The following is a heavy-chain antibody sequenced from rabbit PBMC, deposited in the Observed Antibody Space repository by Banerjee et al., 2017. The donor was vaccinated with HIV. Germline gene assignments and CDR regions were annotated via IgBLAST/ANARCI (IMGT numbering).Heavy chain of an antibody. CDR1: GFSFSDAYY. Sequence: QEQLEESGGDLVKPGASLTLTCTASGFSFSDAYYMCWVRQAPGKGLEWIACIYSGSSGRAYYASWAKGRFTISKTSSTTVTLQMTSLTAADTATYFCARGLTLVDLRGPGTLVTVS. D-gene: IGHD6-1*01. J-gene: IGHJ4*01. V-gene: IGHV1S45*01. CDR2: IYSGSSGRA. CDR3: ARGLTLVDL.